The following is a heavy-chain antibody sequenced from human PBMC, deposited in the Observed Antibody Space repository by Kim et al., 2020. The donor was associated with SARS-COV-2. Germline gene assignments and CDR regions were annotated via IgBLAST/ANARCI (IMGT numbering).Heavy chain of an antibody. Sequence: SVKGRFTSSREQAKNSMCLQMNSLRAEDTAVYYCARAAIDSSGWSPSVDIWGQGTMVTVSS. D-gene: IGHD6-19*01. CDR3: ARAAIDSSGWSPSVDI. J-gene: IGHJ3*02. V-gene: IGHV3-11*04.